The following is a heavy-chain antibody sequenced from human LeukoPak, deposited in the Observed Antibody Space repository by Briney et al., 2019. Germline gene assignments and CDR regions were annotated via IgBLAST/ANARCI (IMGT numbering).Heavy chain of an antibody. Sequence: GGSLRLSCAASGFTFKTYAMTWVRQAPGKGLEWVSGISGSGESTYYADSVKGRFTISRDNSKNTLYLQMNSLRAEDTAVYYCAKDSGYCSSSGCYFDFWGQGALVSVSS. D-gene: IGHD2-2*03. CDR1: GFTFKTYA. J-gene: IGHJ4*02. CDR3: AKDSGYCSSSGCYFDF. CDR2: ISGSGEST. V-gene: IGHV3-23*01.